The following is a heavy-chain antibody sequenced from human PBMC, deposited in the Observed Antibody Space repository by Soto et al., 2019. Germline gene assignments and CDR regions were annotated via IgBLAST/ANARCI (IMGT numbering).Heavy chain of an antibody. CDR3: VHSRCGGDCLQSYSSHYYYGMDI. CDR2: IYLDGDR. CDR1: GFSLSTGGMG. J-gene: IGHJ6*02. V-gene: IGHV2-5*02. Sequence: QITLKESGPPLVKPTQTLTLTCTFSGFSLSTGGMGVGWIRQPPGKALEWLALIYLDGDRRYRPSLMSRLTIAKDTSKNQVVLTMTNMDPVDTATYYCVHSRCGGDCLQSYSSHYYYGMDIWGQGTTVTVSS. D-gene: IGHD2-21*02.